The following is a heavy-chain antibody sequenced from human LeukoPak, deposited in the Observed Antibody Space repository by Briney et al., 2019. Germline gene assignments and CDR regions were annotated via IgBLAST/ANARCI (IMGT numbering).Heavy chain of an antibody. Sequence: PGRSLRPSCAASGFALRSYAMSWVRQAPGKGLEWVSGISDSGDYTFYTDSVKGRFTIYRDSSKNTLYLQMNSLRAEDTAVFYCAKDCDYGGNSGLPCYWGQGILVTVSS. CDR3: AKDCDYGGNSGLPCY. V-gene: IGHV3-23*01. D-gene: IGHD4-23*01. CDR2: ISDSGDYT. CDR1: GFALRSYA. J-gene: IGHJ4*02.